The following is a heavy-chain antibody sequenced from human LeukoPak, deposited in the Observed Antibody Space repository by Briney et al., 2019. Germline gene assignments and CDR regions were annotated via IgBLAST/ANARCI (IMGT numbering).Heavy chain of an antibody. Sequence: SETLSLTCAVYGGSFRGYYWSWIRQPPGRGLEWIGEINHSGSTYYNPSLKSRVTISVDTSKNQFSLKLSYVTAADTAVYYCARHHGDLYSYYYMDVWGKGTAVTVSS. D-gene: IGHD7-27*01. J-gene: IGHJ6*03. CDR2: INHSGST. CDR3: ARHHGDLYSYYYMDV. CDR1: GGSFRGYY. V-gene: IGHV4-34*01.